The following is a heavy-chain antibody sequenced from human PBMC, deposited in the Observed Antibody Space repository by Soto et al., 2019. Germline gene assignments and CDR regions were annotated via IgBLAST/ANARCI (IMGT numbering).Heavy chain of an antibody. V-gene: IGHV4-59*01. J-gene: IGHJ4*02. CDR1: GGSISSYY. Sequence: SETLSLTCTVSGGSISSYYWSWIRQPPGKGLEWIGYIYYSGSTNYNPSLKSRVTISVDTSKNQFSLKLSSVTAADTAVYYCARGLEGGYDSFDYWGQGTLVTVSS. D-gene: IGHD5-12*01. CDR2: IYYSGST. CDR3: ARGLEGGYDSFDY.